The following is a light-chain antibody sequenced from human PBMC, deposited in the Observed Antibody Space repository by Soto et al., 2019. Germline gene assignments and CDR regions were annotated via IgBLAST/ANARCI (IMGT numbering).Light chain of an antibody. CDR3: GTWDSSLSAVV. CDR1: TSNIGNNY. J-gene: IGLJ2*01. V-gene: IGLV1-51*01. Sequence: QSVLTQPPSVSAAPGQKVTISCSGSTSNIGNNYVSWYQQLPGTAPKLLIYDNNKRPSGIPDRFSGSKFGTSATLGITGLQTGHEADYYCGTWDSSLSAVVFGGGTKLTVL. CDR2: DNN.